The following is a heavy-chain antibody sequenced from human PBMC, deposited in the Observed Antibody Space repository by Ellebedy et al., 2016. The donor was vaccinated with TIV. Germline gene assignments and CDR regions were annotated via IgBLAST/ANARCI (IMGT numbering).Heavy chain of an antibody. D-gene: IGHD5-18*01. CDR3: ARGWGTAMVLGASDY. CDR1: GFTFSSYS. J-gene: IGHJ4*02. CDR2: ISSSSSYI. Sequence: PGGSLRLSCAASGFTFSSYSMNWVRQAPGKGLEWVSSISSSSSYIYYADSVKGRFTISRDNAKNSLYLQMNSLRAEDTALYYCARGWGTAMVLGASDYWGQGTLVTVSS. V-gene: IGHV3-21*04.